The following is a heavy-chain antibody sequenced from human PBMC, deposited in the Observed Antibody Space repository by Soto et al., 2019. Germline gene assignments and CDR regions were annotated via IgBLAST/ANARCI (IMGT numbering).Heavy chain of an antibody. CDR1: GYTFTSYG. CDR2: ISDYNGNT. D-gene: IGHD3-10*01. V-gene: IGHV1-18*01. CDR3: ARDLRARFPHRRGPYDY. Sequence: QVQLVQSGAEVKKPGASVKVSCKASGYTFTSYGISWVRQAPGQGLEWMGWISDYNGNTNYAQKLQGRVTMTTDTSTSTAYMELRSLRSDDTAVYYCARDLRARFPHRRGPYDYWGQGTLVTVSS. J-gene: IGHJ4*02.